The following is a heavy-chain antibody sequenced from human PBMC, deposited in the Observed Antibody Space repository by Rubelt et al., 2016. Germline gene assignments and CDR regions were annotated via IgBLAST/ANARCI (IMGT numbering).Heavy chain of an antibody. J-gene: IGHJ3*02. CDR1: GGSISSSSYY. Sequence: QLQLQESGPGLVKPSETLSLTCTVSGGSISSSSYYWGWIRQPPGKGLEWIGSIYYSGSTYYNPSLRVRGTLSVDTSKNQFSLKLSSVTAADTAVYYCAREEPAAFPDAFEIWGQGTMVTVSS. CDR2: IYYSGST. V-gene: IGHV4-39*07. CDR3: AREEPAAFPDAFEI. D-gene: IGHD2-2*01.